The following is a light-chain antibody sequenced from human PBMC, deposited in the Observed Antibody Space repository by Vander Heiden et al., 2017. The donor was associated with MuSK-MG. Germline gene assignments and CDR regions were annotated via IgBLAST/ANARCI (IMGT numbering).Light chain of an antibody. CDR2: DAS. CDR3: HQRKNWPNT. Sequence: EVVLTQSPVILSLSPGERANLSCRASQSVSTYLAWYQQKPGQAPRLLIYDASKRATGTPARFSGSGSGTDFTLTISSLEPEDLGVYYCHQRKNWPNTFGQGTRLEIK. J-gene: IGKJ5*01. CDR1: QSVSTY. V-gene: IGKV3-11*01.